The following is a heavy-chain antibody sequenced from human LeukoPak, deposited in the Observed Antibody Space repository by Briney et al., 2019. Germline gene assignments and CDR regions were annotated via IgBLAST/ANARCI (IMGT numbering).Heavy chain of an antibody. Sequence: GGSLRLSCAASGFTFDEYGMSWVRQAPGKGLEWVSGINWSGGSTGYADSVKGRFTISRDNAKNSLYLQMNSLRAEDTALYYCARVSVSYWSDYYLYDYWGQGTLVTVSS. D-gene: IGHD3-3*01. CDR3: ARVSVSYWSDYYLYDY. V-gene: IGHV3-20*04. CDR2: INWSGGST. CDR1: GFTFDEYG. J-gene: IGHJ4*02.